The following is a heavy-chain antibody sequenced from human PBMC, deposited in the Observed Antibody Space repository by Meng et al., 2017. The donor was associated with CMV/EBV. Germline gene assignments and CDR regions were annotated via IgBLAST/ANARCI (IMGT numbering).Heavy chain of an antibody. D-gene: IGHD2-2*01. CDR3: ARASVNIGYCSSTSCYLYYYYGMDV. J-gene: IGHJ6*02. CDR2: ISSSSSYI. CDR1: GFTFSSYS. Sequence: GGSLRLSCAASGFTFSSYSMNWVRQAPGKGLEWVSSISSSSSYIYYADSVKGRFTISRDNAKNSLYLQMNSLRAADTAVYYCARASVNIGYCSSTSCYLYYYYGMDVWGQGTTVTVSS. V-gene: IGHV3-21*01.